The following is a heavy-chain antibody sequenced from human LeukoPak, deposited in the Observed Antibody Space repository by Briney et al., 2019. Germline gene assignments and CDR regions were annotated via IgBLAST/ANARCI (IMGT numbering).Heavy chain of an antibody. J-gene: IGHJ4*02. CDR2: ISIGSSYI. CDR3: ARDLTSGAPDY. V-gene: IGHV3-21*01. Sequence: GGSLRLSCAASGFTFSSFSMNWVRQAPGKGLGGVSSISIGSSYIYYADSVKGRFTISRDNAKNSLYLQMNSLRAEDTAVYYCARDLTSGAPDYWGQGTLVTVSS. D-gene: IGHD2-15*01. CDR1: GFTFSSFS.